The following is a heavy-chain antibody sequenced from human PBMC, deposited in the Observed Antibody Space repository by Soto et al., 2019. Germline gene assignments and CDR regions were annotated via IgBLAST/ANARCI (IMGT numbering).Heavy chain of an antibody. CDR1: GYTFTTYG. CDR2: INGYNGNT. D-gene: IGHD6-19*01. V-gene: IGHV1-18*01. Sequence: QVQLVQSGAEVKKPGASVKVSCKASGYTFTTYGISWVRQAPGQGLEWMGWINGYNGNTNYAQKLQGRVTMTTDTSTSRACMGLRSLRSDDTAVYYCAREPVAGTYFGYWGQGTLVTVSS. J-gene: IGHJ4*02. CDR3: AREPVAGTYFGY.